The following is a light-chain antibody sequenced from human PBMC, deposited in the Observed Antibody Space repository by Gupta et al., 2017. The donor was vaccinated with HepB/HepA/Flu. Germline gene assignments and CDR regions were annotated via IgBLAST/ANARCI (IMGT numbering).Light chain of an antibody. J-gene: IGLJ3*02. CDR3: AAWDDSLSGWV. Sequence: QSVLTQPPSASGTPGHRVTTCCSDSSSHIGSNYVYWYQQLPGTAPKLLIYRNNQRPSGVPDRFSGSKSGTSASLAISGLRSEDEADYYCAAWDDSLSGWVFGGGTKLTVL. CDR1: SSHIGSNY. V-gene: IGLV1-47*01. CDR2: RNN.